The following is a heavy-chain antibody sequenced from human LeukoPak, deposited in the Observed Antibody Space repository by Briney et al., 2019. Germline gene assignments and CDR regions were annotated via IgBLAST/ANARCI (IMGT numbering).Heavy chain of an antibody. Sequence: SETLSLTCTVSGVSISSYYWSWIRQPPGKGLEWIGNIYYSGSTNYNTSLKSRVTISIDTSKIQFSLKLSSVTAADTAVYYCARDFRGGTGGLDYWGQGTLVTVSS. CDR1: GVSISSYY. CDR2: IYYSGST. D-gene: IGHD3/OR15-3a*01. CDR3: ARDFRGGTGGLDY. J-gene: IGHJ4*02. V-gene: IGHV4-59*12.